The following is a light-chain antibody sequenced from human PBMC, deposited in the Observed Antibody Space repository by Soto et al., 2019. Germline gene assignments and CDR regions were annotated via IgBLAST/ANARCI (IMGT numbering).Light chain of an antibody. CDR2: SNN. CDR1: SSNIGSNS. J-gene: IGLJ3*02. CDR3: AAWDDSLNGWV. V-gene: IGLV1-44*01. Sequence: QSVLTQPLSASGTPGQRVAISCSGNSSNIGSNSVNWYQHLPGTAPKLLVYSNNRRPSGVPDRISGSKSGASASLAFSGLQSEDEAEYFCAAWDDSLNGWVFGGGTKLTVL.